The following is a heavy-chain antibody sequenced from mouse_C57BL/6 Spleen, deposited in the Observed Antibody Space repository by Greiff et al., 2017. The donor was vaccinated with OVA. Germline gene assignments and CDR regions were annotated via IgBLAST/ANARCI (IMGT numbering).Heavy chain of an antibody. J-gene: IGHJ1*03. D-gene: IGHD2-1*01. CDR3: ARRVYGNYLWYFDV. CDR2: IFPGSGST. CDR1: GYTFTDYY. V-gene: IGHV1-75*01. Sequence: QVQLKQSGPELVKPGASVKISCKASGYTFTDYYINWVKQRPGQGLEWIGWIFPGSGSTYYNEKFKGKATLTVDKSSSTAYMLLSSLTSEDSAVYFCARRVYGNYLWYFDVWGTGTTVTVSS.